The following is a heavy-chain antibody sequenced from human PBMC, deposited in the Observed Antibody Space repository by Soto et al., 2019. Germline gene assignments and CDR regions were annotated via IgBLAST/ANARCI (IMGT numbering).Heavy chain of an antibody. V-gene: IGHV3-21*01. CDR1: GFTFSTYY. D-gene: IGHD6-13*01. CDR3: ARDLKKHQLKNDYYYGMDV. CDR2: ISTTSTYI. Sequence: PGGSLRLSCAASGFTFSTYYMNWVRRAPGKGLEWVSSISTTSTYIYYADSVKGRFTISRDNAKNSLYLQMNSLRAEDTAVYYCARDLKKHQLKNDYYYGMDVWGQGTTVTVSS. J-gene: IGHJ6*02.